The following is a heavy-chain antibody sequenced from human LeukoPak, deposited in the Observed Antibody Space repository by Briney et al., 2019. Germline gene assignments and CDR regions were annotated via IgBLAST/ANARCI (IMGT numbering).Heavy chain of an antibody. V-gene: IGHV3-23*01. D-gene: IGHD6-19*01. J-gene: IGHJ3*02. CDR3: AKIQGWFNAAFHI. Sequence: GGSLRLSCAASGFSFSSYGMSWVRQAPGKGLEWVSGISDSGDSTYYVDSVKGRFTISRDISKNTLFLQMNSLRAEDTAVYYCAKIQGWFNAAFHIGGQGTMVTVSS. CDR1: GFSFSSYG. CDR2: ISDSGDST.